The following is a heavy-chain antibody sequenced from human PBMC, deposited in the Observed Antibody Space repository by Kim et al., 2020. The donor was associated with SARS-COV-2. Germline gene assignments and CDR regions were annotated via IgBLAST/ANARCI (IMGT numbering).Heavy chain of an antibody. J-gene: IGHJ5*02. V-gene: IGHV1-3*04. Sequence: ASVKVSCKASGYSFTNNPIHWVRQAPGQRLEWMGWINTDNGDTKYSQKFQDRVNITKDTSATSAYMEVRSLTSADTAVYFCAREGSTGPWGQGTLVTVSS. CDR3: AREGSTGP. CDR1: GYSFTNNP. CDR2: INTDNGDT. D-gene: IGHD4-17*01.